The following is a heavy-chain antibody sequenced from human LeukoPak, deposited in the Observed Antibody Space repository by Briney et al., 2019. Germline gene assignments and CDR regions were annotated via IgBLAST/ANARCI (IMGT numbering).Heavy chain of an antibody. V-gene: IGHV4-4*07. Sequence: SETLSLTCTVSGGSISSYYWSWIRQPAGKGLEWIGRIYTSGSTNYNPSLKSRVTMSVDTSKNQFSLKLSSVTAADTAVYYCAGDSSSSWGFLRDYWGQGTLVTVSS. CDR2: IYTSGST. J-gene: IGHJ4*02. CDR3: AGDSSSSWGFLRDY. CDR1: GGSISSYY. D-gene: IGHD6-13*01.